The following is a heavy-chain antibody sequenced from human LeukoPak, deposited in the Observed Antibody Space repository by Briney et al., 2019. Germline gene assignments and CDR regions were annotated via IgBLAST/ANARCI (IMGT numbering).Heavy chain of an antibody. V-gene: IGHV1-8*03. Sequence: ASVKVSCKASGYTFTSYDINWVRQATGQGLEWMGWMNPNSGNTGYAQKFQGRVTITRNTSISTAYMELSSLRSEDTAVYYCARGAAARPNYYYYYMDVWGKGTTVTVSS. D-gene: IGHD6-6*01. CDR3: ARGAAARPNYYYYYMDV. CDR1: GYTFTSYD. CDR2: MNPNSGNT. J-gene: IGHJ6*03.